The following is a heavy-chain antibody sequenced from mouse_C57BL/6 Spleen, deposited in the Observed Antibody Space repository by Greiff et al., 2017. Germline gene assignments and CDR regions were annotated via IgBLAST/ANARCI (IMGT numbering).Heavy chain of an antibody. V-gene: IGHV1-81*01. J-gene: IGHJ1*03. D-gene: IGHD1-1*01. CDR1: GYTFTSYG. Sequence: VQLQESGAELARPGASVKLSCKASGYTFTSYGISWVKQRTGQGLEWIGEIYPRSGNTYYNEKFKGKATLTADKSSSTAYMELRSLTSEDSAVYFCARAPKDYYGSNWYFDVWGTGTTVTVSS. CDR3: ARAPKDYYGSNWYFDV. CDR2: IYPRSGNT.